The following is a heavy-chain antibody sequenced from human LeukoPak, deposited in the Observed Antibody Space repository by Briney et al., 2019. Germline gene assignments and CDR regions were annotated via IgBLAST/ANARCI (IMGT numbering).Heavy chain of an antibody. V-gene: IGHV3-15*01. CDR3: TKVRYYGDYAFDY. CDR1: GFTFSNAW. CDR2: IKSNGDGGTT. J-gene: IGHJ4*02. D-gene: IGHD4-17*01. Sequence: NPGGSLRLSCAASGFTFSNAWMTWVRQAPGKGLEWLGRIKSNGDGGTTDYTAPVKDRFTISRDDSKNTLYLQMNSLKTEDTAIYYCTKVRYYGDYAFDYWGQGPLVTVSS.